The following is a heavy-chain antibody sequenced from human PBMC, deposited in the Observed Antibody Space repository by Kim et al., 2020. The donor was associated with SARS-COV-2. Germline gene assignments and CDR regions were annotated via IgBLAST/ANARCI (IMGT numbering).Heavy chain of an antibody. D-gene: IGHD6-6*01. V-gene: IGHV3-23*01. J-gene: IGHJ2*01. CDR2: ISGSGGSR. CDR1: GFTFSSYD. CDR3: AKGGAARPGSWYFDL. Sequence: GGSLRLSCAASGFTFSSYDMSWVRQAPGKGLEWVSVISGSGGSRYYADSVKGRFTISRDNSKNTLYLQMNSLRAEDTAVYYCAKGGAARPGSWYFDLWGRGTLVTVSS.